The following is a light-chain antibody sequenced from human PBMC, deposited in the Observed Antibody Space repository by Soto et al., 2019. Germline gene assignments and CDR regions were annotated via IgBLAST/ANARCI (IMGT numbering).Light chain of an antibody. V-gene: IGKV3-11*01. Sequence: EIVLTQSPATLSLSPGERATPSCRASQSVSSYLAWYQQKFGQAPRLLIYDASNRATGVPARFSGSGSGTDFTLTISSLEPEDFAVYYCQQRSDWPYTFGQGTRLEIK. CDR1: QSVSSY. J-gene: IGKJ5*01. CDR3: QQRSDWPYT. CDR2: DAS.